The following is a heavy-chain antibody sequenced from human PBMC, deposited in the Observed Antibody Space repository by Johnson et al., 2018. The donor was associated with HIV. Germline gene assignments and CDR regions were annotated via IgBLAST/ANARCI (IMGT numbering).Heavy chain of an antibody. CDR1: GFSVSNNY. CDR3: ARVPYSSGWYSAFDI. J-gene: IGHJ3*02. D-gene: IGHD6-19*01. CDR2: MYSGGRT. Sequence: MQLVESGGGLIQPGGSLRLSCAVSGFSVSNNYMSWVRQAPGKGLEWVSVMYSGGRTYYADSVKGRFTIFRDNSKNTLYLQMNSLRAEDTAVYYCARVPYSSGWYSAFDIWGQGTMVTVSS. V-gene: IGHV3-53*01.